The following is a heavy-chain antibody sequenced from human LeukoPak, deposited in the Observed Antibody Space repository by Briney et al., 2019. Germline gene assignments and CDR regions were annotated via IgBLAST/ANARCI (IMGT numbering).Heavy chain of an antibody. D-gene: IGHD6-13*01. CDR3: AKAQRKYSSSWFDY. V-gene: IGHV3-30*18. Sequence: GGSLRLSCAASGFTFSSYGMHWVRQAPGKRLEWVAVISYDGSNKYYADSVKGRFTISRDNSKNTLYLQMNSLRAEDTAVYYCAKAQRKYSSSWFDYWGQGTLVTVSS. CDR1: GFTFSSYG. J-gene: IGHJ4*02. CDR2: ISYDGSNK.